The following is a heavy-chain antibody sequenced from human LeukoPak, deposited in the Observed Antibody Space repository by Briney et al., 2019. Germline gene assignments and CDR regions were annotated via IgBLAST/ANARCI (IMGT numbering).Heavy chain of an antibody. Sequence: GASVKVSCKASGYTFTSYAMHWVRQAPGQRLEWMGWINAGNGNTKYSQKFQGRVTITRDTSASTAYMELSSLRSEDTAVYYCARSGYSSSSGEDYYYGMDVWGQGTTVTVSS. CDR1: GYTFTSYA. D-gene: IGHD6-6*01. CDR2: INAGNGNT. CDR3: ARSGYSSSSGEDYYYGMDV. V-gene: IGHV1-3*01. J-gene: IGHJ6*02.